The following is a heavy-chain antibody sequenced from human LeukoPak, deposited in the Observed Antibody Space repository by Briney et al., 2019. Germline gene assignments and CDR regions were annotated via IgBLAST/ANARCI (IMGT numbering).Heavy chain of an antibody. CDR1: GFTFSSYE. CDR2: ISPSGRTI. V-gene: IGHV3-48*03. D-gene: IGHD1-26*01. Sequence: PGGSLRLSCAASGFTFSSYEMNWVRQAPGKGLEWVSYISPSGRTIYYADSVKGRFTISRDNAKNTLYLQMSSLRAEDTALYYCARLVGATSNFDYWGQGTLVTVSS. J-gene: IGHJ4*02. CDR3: ARLVGATSNFDY.